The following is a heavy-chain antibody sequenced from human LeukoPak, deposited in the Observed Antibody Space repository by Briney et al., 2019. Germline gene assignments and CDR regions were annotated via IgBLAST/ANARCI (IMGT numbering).Heavy chain of an antibody. J-gene: IGHJ5*02. CDR3: ARGYSHNSGGWLDP. D-gene: IGHD5-12*01. CDR1: GFSFRHYA. V-gene: IGHV3-23*01. CDR2: LTDSGDAT. Sequence: GGSLRDSCAVSGFSFRHYATSWVGQAPGTGLEWVGSLTDSGDATYYADSVKGRLTISRDNSNSTLYLHISGLRDEDTAVYYCARGYSHNSGGWLDPWGQGTLVTVSS.